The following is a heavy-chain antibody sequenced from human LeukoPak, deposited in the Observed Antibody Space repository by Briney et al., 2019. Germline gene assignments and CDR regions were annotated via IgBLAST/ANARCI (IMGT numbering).Heavy chain of an antibody. D-gene: IGHD6-19*01. CDR1: GGSISSSSYY. Sequence: SETLSLTCTVSGGSISSSSYYWGWIRQPPGKGLEWIGSIYYSGSTYYNPSLKSRVTISVDTSKNQFSLKLSSVTAADTAVYYCARGRRLAQQWLVPSYYTDVWGKGTTVTVSS. CDR3: ARGRRLAQQWLVPSYYTDV. V-gene: IGHV4-39*07. CDR2: IYYSGST. J-gene: IGHJ6*03.